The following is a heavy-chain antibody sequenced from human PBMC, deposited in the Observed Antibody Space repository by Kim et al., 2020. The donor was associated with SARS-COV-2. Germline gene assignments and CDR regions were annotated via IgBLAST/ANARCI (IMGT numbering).Heavy chain of an antibody. CDR2: IRSKAYGGTT. CDR3: TRAETTRSLLLDYYDSSGYAYYYGMDV. D-gene: IGHD3-22*01. V-gene: IGHV3-49*04. CDR1: GFTFGDYA. Sequence: GGSLRLSCTASGFTFGDYAISWVRQAPGKGLEWVGFIRSKAYGGTTEYAASVKGRFTISRDDSKSIAYLQMNSLKTEDTAVYYCTRAETTRSLLLDYYDSSGYAYYYGMDVWGQGTTVTVSS. J-gene: IGHJ6*02.